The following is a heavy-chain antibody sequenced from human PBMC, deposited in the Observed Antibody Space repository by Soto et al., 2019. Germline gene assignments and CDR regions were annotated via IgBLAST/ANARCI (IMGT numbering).Heavy chain of an antibody. J-gene: IGHJ4*02. CDR1: GFTLGNYW. CDR3: ARGGLEPFDY. Sequence: GGSLRLSCAASGFTLGNYWMHWVRQAPGKGLVWVSRINDYGTTINYAESVEGRFIISRDDAKSEVYLQMNNLRAEDSAVYYCARGGLEPFDYWGQGAPVPVSS. D-gene: IGHD1-1*01. CDR2: INDYGTTI. V-gene: IGHV3-74*01.